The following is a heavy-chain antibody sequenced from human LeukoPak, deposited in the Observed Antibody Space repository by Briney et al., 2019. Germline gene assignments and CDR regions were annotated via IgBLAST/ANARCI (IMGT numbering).Heavy chain of an antibody. V-gene: IGHV1-8*03. Sequence: ASVKVSCKASGYTFTSYAMNWVRQATGQGLEWMGWMNPNSGNTGYAQKFQGRVTITRNTSISTAYMELSSLRSEDTAVYYCASTAHCGGDCYSRGELGYWGQGTLVTVSS. J-gene: IGHJ4*02. CDR1: GYTFTSYA. D-gene: IGHD2-21*02. CDR2: MNPNSGNT. CDR3: ASTAHCGGDCYSRGELGY.